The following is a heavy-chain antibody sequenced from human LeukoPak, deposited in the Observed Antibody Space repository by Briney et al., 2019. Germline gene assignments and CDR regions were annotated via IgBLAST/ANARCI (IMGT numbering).Heavy chain of an antibody. CDR2: IYYSGST. CDR1: GGSISSYY. Sequence: SETLSLTCTVSGGSISSYYWSWIRQPPGKGLEWIGYIYYSGSTNYNPSLKSRVTISVDTSRNQFSLKLSSVTAADTAMYYCAREDSGISDNAFDIWGQGTMVTISS. J-gene: IGHJ3*02. D-gene: IGHD1-26*01. CDR3: AREDSGISDNAFDI. V-gene: IGHV4-59*12.